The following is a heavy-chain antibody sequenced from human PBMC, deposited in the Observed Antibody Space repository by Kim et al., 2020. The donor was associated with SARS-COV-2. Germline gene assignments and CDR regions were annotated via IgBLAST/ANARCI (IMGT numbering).Heavy chain of an antibody. CDR1: GYTFTSYA. CDR3: ARYNYCSSISRYFFDY. V-gene: IGHV7-4-1*02. CDR2: INTNTGNP. Sequence: ASVKVSCKASGYTFTSYAMNWVRQAPGQGLEWMGWINTNTGNPTYAQGFTGRFVFSLDTSVSTAYLQISSLKAEDTAVYYCARYNYCSSISRYFFDYWGQGPLVTVSS. J-gene: IGHJ4*02. D-gene: IGHD2-2*01.